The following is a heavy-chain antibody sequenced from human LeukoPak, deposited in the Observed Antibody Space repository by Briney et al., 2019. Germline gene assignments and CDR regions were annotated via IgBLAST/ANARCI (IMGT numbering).Heavy chain of an antibody. Sequence: GVSLRLSCAASVFTFNSYSMYCVRQAPGKGLEWVSSISSSSSHMFYADSVKVRFSISRDNANNSLYLQMNSVRAEDTAVYYCVRDSGSSYGYYFLHWGQGTLVTVSS. CDR2: ISSSSSHM. D-gene: IGHD1-26*01. CDR1: VFTFNSYS. V-gene: IGHV3-21*01. CDR3: VRDSGSSYGYYFLH. J-gene: IGHJ1*01.